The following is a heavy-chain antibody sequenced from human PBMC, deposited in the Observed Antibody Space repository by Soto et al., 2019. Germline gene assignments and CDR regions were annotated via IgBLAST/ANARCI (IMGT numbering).Heavy chain of an antibody. D-gene: IGHD1-1*01. CDR1: GGTCSSYA. J-gene: IGHJ6*02. CDR2: IIPIFGTA. Sequence: SVKVSCKASGGTCSSYAISWVRQAPGQGLEWMGGIIPIFGTANYAQKFQGRVTITADESTSTAYMELSSLRSEDTAVYYCARVTPGLTWSHTPFYGMDVWGQGTRVPVSS. V-gene: IGHV1-69*13. CDR3: ARVTPGLTWSHTPFYGMDV.